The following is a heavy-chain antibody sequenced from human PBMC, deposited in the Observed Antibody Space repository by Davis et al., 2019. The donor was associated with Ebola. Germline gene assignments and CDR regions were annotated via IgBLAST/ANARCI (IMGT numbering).Heavy chain of an antibody. CDR2: FDPEDNEI. CDR3: AAGGSRGGFDV. D-gene: IGHD1-26*01. V-gene: IGHV1-24*01. J-gene: IGHJ3*01. CDR1: GYILTELS. Sequence: AASVKVSCKVSGYILTELSIHWVRQAPGQGLEWMGNFDPEDNEIIYAHKFEGRVTMTEDTSTHTAYMELSSLRSDDSAVYYCAAGGSRGGFDVWGQGTMVTVS.